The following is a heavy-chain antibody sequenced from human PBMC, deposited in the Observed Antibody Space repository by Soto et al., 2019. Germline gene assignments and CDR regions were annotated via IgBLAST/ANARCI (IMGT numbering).Heavy chain of an antibody. CDR2: IDGIGSST. Sequence: GGSLRLSCAASGFTFSNYGMKWVRQAPGKGLEWVSGIDGIGSSTYYADSVKGRFTISRDNAKNTLYLQMNSLRAEDTAVYYCARDPRLRYFDWPQYYYYGMDVWGQGTTVTVSS. V-gene: IGHV3-23*01. D-gene: IGHD3-9*01. CDR3: ARDPRLRYFDWPQYYYYGMDV. J-gene: IGHJ6*02. CDR1: GFTFSNYG.